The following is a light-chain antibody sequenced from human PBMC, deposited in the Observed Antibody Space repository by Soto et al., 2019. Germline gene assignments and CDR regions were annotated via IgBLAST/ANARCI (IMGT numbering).Light chain of an antibody. CDR3: QQYGSSPPWT. V-gene: IGKV3-20*01. Sequence: EVVLTQSPATLSVSPGEGVTLSCRASQSVSSSYLAWYQQKPGQAPRLLIYGASSRATGIPDRFSGSGSGTDFTLTISRLEPEDFAVYYCQQYGSSPPWTFGQGTKV. CDR1: QSVSSSY. CDR2: GAS. J-gene: IGKJ1*01.